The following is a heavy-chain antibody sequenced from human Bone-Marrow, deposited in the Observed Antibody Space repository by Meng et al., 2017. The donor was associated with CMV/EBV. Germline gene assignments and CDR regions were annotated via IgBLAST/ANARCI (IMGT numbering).Heavy chain of an antibody. CDR1: GFTFDDYA. CDR2: ISWNSGSI. Sequence: SLKISCAASGFTFDDYAMHWVRQAPGKGLEWVSGISWNSGSIGYADSVKGRFTISRDNAKNSLYLQMNSLRAEDTAVYYCAKDADLAAAGTSHGYFDYWGQGTLVTVSS. CDR3: AKDADLAAAGTSHGYFDY. J-gene: IGHJ4*02. D-gene: IGHD6-13*01. V-gene: IGHV3-9*01.